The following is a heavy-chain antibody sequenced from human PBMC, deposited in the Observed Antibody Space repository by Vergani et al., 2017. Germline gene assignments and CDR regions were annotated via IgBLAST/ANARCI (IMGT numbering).Heavy chain of an antibody. J-gene: IGHJ4*02. Sequence: EVQMVESGGGLVKPGGSLRLSCVASGFTFSHYSMNWVRQAPGKGLEWVSSISGNNDDVYYADSVKGRFTISRDNSKNTLYLQMNSLRAEDTAVYYCASPTVTTTGYDYWGQGTLVTVSS. CDR2: ISGNNDDV. CDR3: ASPTVTTTGYDY. CDR1: GFTFSHYS. V-gene: IGHV3-21*04. D-gene: IGHD4-17*01.